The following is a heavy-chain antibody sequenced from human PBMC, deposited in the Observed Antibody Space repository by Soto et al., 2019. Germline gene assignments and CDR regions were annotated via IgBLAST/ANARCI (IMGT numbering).Heavy chain of an antibody. D-gene: IGHD3-22*01. J-gene: IGHJ6*02. CDR3: AVYKFYDHSAPYYYGMDV. CDR1: GYSFTSYW. V-gene: IGHV5-51*01. Sequence: PGESLKISCKGSGYSFTSYWIGWVRQMPGKGLEWMGIIYTGDSDTRYSPSFQGQVTISADKSISTAYLQWSSLKASDTAMYYCAVYKFYDHSAPYYYGMDVWGQGTTVTVSS. CDR2: IYTGDSDT.